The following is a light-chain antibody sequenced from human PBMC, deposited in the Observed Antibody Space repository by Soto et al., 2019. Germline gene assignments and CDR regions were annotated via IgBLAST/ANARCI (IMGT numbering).Light chain of an antibody. CDR3: QQYGSSPLT. CDR1: QSVSSSS. CDR2: GAS. V-gene: IGKV3-20*01. Sequence: EIVLTQSPGTLSLSPGERATLSRRASQSVSSSSLAWYQHQPGQAPRLLVYGASSRATGIPDRFSGSGSGTDFTLTISRLEPEDFALYYCQQYGSSPLTFGQGTKVDIK. J-gene: IGKJ1*01.